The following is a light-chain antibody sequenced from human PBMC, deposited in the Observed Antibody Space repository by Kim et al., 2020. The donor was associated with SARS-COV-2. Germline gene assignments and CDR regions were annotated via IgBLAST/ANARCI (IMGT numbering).Light chain of an antibody. J-gene: IGKJ1*01. CDR2: WAS. Sequence: ATINFKSSQSVLYSSNNKNYLAWYQQKPGQPPKLHIYWASTRESGVPDRFSGSGSGTDFTLTISSLQAEDVAVYYCQQYYSTPWTFGQGTKVDIK. V-gene: IGKV4-1*01. CDR3: QQYYSTPWT. CDR1: QSVLYSSNNKNY.